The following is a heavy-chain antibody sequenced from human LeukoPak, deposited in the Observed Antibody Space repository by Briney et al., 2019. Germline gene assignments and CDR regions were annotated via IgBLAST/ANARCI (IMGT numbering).Heavy chain of an antibody. V-gene: IGHV3-53*01. CDR1: GFTVSSNY. J-gene: IGHJ3*02. CDR2: IYSGGST. CDR3: ARWGKWELLYRAFDI. Sequence: GGSLRLSCAASGFTVSSNYMSWVRQAPGKGLEWVSVIYSGGSTYYADSVKGRFTISRDNSKNTLYLQMNSLRAEDTAVYYCARWGKWELLYRAFDIWGQGTMVTVSS. D-gene: IGHD1-26*01.